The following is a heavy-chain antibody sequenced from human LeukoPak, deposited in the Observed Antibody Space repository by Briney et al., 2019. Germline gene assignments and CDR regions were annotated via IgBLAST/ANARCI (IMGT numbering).Heavy chain of an antibody. J-gene: IGHJ4*02. V-gene: IGHV3-23*01. Sequence: GGSLRLSCAAPGFTLTNFVMTWVRQPPGKGLERVSSISGGGDRTDYADSVKGRFTISGDNSKNTLSLQMNSLRGEDTAIYYCASKLPGNNPLDYWGQGTLVTVSS. CDR2: ISGGGDRT. CDR3: ASKLPGNNPLDY. D-gene: IGHD1/OR15-1a*01. CDR1: GFTLTNFV.